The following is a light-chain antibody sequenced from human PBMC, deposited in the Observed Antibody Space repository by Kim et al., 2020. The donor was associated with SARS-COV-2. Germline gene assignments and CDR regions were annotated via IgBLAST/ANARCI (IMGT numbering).Light chain of an antibody. Sequence: LPPGERAPLSCRASQSVSSSYLAWYQQKPGQAPRLLIYGASTRATGIPDRFSGSGSGTDFTLTISRLEPEDFAVFYCQQYGSSPYTFGQGTKLEI. V-gene: IGKV3-20*01. J-gene: IGKJ2*01. CDR3: QQYGSSPYT. CDR1: QSVSSSY. CDR2: GAS.